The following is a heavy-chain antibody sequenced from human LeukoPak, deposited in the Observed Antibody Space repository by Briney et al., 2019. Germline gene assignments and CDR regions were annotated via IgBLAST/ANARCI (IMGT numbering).Heavy chain of an antibody. CDR3: AKYTAMVTEYYYYGMDV. V-gene: IGHV3-30*18. J-gene: IGHJ6*02. Sequence: GGSLRLSCAASGFTFSSYGMHWVRQAPGKGLEWVAVISYDGSNKYYADSVKGRFTISRDNSKNTLYLQMNSLRAEDTAVYYCAKYTAMVTEYYYYGMDVWGPGTTVTVSS. D-gene: IGHD5-18*01. CDR1: GFTFSSYG. CDR2: ISYDGSNK.